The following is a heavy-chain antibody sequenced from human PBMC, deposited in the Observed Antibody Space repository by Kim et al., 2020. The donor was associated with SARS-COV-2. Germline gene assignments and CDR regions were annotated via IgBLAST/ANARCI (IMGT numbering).Heavy chain of an antibody. CDR3: ARADRTMSFDY. D-gene: IGHD3-22*01. J-gene: IGHJ4*02. V-gene: IGHV4-34*01. CDR1: GGSFSGYY. Sequence: ETLSLTCAVYGGSFSGYYWSWIRQPPGKGLEWIGEINHSGSTNYNPSLKSRVTISVDTSKNQFSLKLSSVTAADTAVYYCARADRTMSFDYWGQGTLVTVSS. CDR2: INHSGST.